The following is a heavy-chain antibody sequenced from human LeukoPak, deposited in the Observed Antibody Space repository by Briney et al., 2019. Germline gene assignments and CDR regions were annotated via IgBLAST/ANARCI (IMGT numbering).Heavy chain of an antibody. Sequence: GASVKVSCKASRGTFSSYAISWVPQAPGHRLEWMGGIIPIFGTADYAQTFQGRVTVTTDESTSTAYMELSSLRSEDTAVYYCAAYYDSSGYCYSFVYWGQGTLVTVSS. CDR2: IIPIFGTA. J-gene: IGHJ4*02. V-gene: IGHV1-69*05. CDR3: AAYYDSSGYCYSFVY. D-gene: IGHD3-22*01. CDR1: RGTFSSYA.